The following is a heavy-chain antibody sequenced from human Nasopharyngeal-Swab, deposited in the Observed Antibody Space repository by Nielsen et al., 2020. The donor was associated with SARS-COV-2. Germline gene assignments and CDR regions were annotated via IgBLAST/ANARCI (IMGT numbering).Heavy chain of an antibody. CDR2: INGDGSST. D-gene: IGHD3-22*01. CDR1: GFTFGNYW. CDR3: TRLTYYYDSSSGG. J-gene: IGHJ4*02. Sequence: GGSLRLSCVASGFTFGNYWMHWVRQVPGKGLVWVSHINGDGSSTTYADSVKGRFTISRDNAKNTLYLQMDTLRAEDTAVYYCTRLTYYYDSSSGGWGQGTLVTVSS. V-gene: IGHV3-74*01.